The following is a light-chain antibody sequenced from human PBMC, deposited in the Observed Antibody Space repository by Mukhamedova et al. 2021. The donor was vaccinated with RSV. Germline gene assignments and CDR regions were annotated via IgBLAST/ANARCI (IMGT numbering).Light chain of an antibody. Sequence: YQHWFQQKPGQAPRTLIYDTTNRHSWTPARFSGSLLGGKAALTLSVAQPADEAEYYCLPSYSPARPVFGGGTKLT. CDR1: Y. V-gene: IGLV7-46*01. J-gene: IGLJ3*02. CDR2: DTT. CDR3: LPSYSPARPV.